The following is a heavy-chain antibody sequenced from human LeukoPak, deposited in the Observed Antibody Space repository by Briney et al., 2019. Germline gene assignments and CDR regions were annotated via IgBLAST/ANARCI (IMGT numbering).Heavy chain of an antibody. V-gene: IGHV4-61*02. CDR2: IYTSGST. Sequence: SQTLSLTCTVSGGSISSGSYYWSWIRQPAGKGLEWIGRIYTSGSTNYNPSLKSRVTISVDTSKNQFSLKLSSVTAADTAVYYCARQRRGVSGRDYWGQGTLVTVSS. J-gene: IGHJ4*02. CDR1: GGSISSGSYY. D-gene: IGHD2-8*01. CDR3: ARQRRGVSGRDY.